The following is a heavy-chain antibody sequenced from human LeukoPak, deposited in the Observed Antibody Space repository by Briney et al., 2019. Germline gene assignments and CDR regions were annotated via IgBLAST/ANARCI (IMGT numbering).Heavy chain of an antibody. CDR2: IKQDGSEK. D-gene: IGHD4-17*01. J-gene: IGHJ4*02. CDR1: GLTFSGYW. V-gene: IGHV3-7*01. CDR3: ARDRGDYGDCHDY. Sequence: GGSLRLSCAASGLTFSGYWMSWVRQTPGKGLEWVANIKQDGSEKYYVDSVKGRFTISRDNAKNSLYLQMNSVRAEDTAVYYCARDRGDYGDCHDYWGQGTLVTVSS.